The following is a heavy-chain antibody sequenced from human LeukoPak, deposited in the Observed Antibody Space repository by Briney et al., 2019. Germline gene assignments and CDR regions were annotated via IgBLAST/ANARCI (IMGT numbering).Heavy chain of an antibody. CDR2: ISSSSYI. V-gene: IGHV3-21*01. Sequence: GGSLRLSCAASGFTFSSYSMNWVRQAPGKGLEWVSSISSSSYIYYADSVKGRFTISRDNAKNSLYLQMNSLRAEDTAVYYCARGYGSATTRLDYWGQGTLVTVSS. CDR3: ARGYGSATTRLDY. J-gene: IGHJ4*02. D-gene: IGHD1-1*01. CDR1: GFTFSSYS.